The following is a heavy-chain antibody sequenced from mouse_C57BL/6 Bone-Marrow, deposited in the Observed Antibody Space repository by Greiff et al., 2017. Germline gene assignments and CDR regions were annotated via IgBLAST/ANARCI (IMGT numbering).Heavy chain of an antibody. V-gene: IGHV1-81*01. CDR3: AREEDDYDWFAY. J-gene: IGHJ3*01. CDR2: IYPRSGNT. CDR1: GYTFTSYG. Sequence: QVQLQQSGAELARPGASVKLSCKASGYTFTSYGISWVKQRTGQGLEWIGEIYPRSGNTYYNEKFKGKATLTADKSSSTAYMELRSLTSEDSAVYFCAREEDDYDWFAYWGQATLVTVSA. D-gene: IGHD2-4*01.